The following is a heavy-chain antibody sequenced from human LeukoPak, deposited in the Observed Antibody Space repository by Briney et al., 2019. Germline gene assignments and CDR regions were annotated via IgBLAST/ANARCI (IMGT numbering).Heavy chain of an antibody. D-gene: IGHD3-22*01. CDR2: ITDEGSEK. J-gene: IGHJ4*02. V-gene: IGHV3-30*04. CDR1: GFTFNTYA. CDR3: ANSLYYDGWGYQIDC. Sequence: GGSLRLSCAASGFTFNTYAMHWVRQAPGKGLEWVAVITDEGSEKYYADSVKGRFTISRDNAKNTLYLQMNSLRAEDTAVYYCANSLYYDGWGYQIDCWGQGTLVTVSS.